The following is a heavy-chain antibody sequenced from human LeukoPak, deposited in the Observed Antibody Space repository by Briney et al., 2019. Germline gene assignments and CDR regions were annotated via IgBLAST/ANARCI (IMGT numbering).Heavy chain of an antibody. CDR2: IYHSGST. V-gene: IGHV4-38-2*02. D-gene: IGHD3-3*01. J-gene: IGHJ6*03. CDR1: GYSISSGYY. CDR3: ARLITTNYYMDV. Sequence: SETLSLTCTVSGYSISSGYYWGWIRQPPGKGLEWIGSIYHSGSTYYNSSLKSRVTISVDTSKHQFSLKLSSVTAADTAVYYCARLITTNYYMDVWGKGTTVTVSS.